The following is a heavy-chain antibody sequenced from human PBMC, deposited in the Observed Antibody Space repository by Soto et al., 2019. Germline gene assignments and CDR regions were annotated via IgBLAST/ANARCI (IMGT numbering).Heavy chain of an antibody. Sequence: AGESLKISCKGSGYSLTSYWIGWVRQMPGKGLEWMGIIYPGDSDTRYSPSFQGQVTISADKSISTAYLQWSSLKASDTAMYYCARAGYGGVIIQYYYYYGMDVWGQGTTVTVSS. D-gene: IGHD3-10*01. J-gene: IGHJ6*02. V-gene: IGHV5-51*01. CDR1: GYSLTSYW. CDR3: ARAGYGGVIIQYYYYYGMDV. CDR2: IYPGDSDT.